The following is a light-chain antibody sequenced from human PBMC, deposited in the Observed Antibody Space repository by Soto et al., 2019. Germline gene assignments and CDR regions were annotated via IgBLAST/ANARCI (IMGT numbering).Light chain of an antibody. V-gene: IGLV1-51*02. J-gene: IGLJ2*01. Sequence: QSVLTQPPSVSAAPGQKVTISCSGSSSNIGNNYVSWYQQLPGTAPKLLIYENNKRPSGIPDRFAGSKSGTSATLGITGLQTGDEADYYCGTWDSRRSAGVFGGGTKLTVL. CDR3: GTWDSRRSAGV. CDR1: SSNIGNNY. CDR2: ENN.